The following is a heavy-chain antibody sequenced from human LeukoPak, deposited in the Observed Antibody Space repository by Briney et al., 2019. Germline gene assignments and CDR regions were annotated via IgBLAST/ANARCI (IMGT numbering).Heavy chain of an antibody. V-gene: IGHV3-7*01. D-gene: IGHD3-22*01. CDR1: GFTFGTYW. Sequence: PGGSLRLSRAASGFTFGTYWMSWVRQAPGKGLEWVANIKQDGSEKYYVDSVKGRFTISRDNAKNSLYLQMNSLRAEDTAVYYCAVMSNYYDSSGYYPFNYWGQGTLVTVSS. CDR2: IKQDGSEK. J-gene: IGHJ4*02. CDR3: AVMSNYYDSSGYYPFNY.